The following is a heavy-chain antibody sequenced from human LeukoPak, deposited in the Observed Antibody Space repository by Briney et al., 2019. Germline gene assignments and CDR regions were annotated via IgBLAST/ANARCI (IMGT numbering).Heavy chain of an antibody. D-gene: IGHD4-17*01. V-gene: IGHV4-34*01. J-gene: IGHJ4*02. CDR1: LGSFRVSS. Sequence: SETLSLTCALYLGSFRVSSWSWSRQPPGKGLEWIGEINHSGSTNYNPSLKSRVTISVDTSKNQFSLKLSSVTAADTAVYYCARGLDGDVFDYWGQGTLVTVSS. CDR2: INHSGST. CDR3: ARGLDGDVFDY.